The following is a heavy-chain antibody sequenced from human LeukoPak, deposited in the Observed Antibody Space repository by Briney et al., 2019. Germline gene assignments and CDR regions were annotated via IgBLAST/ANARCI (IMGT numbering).Heavy chain of an antibody. Sequence: ASVKVSCKASGYTFTGYYMHWVRQAPGQGLEWMGWINPNSGGTNYAQKFQGRVTMTRDTSISTAYMELSRLRSDDTAVYYCARDSLYSSGWYPFANPLCYYYYYYMDVWGKGTTVTASS. V-gene: IGHV1-2*02. J-gene: IGHJ6*03. CDR2: INPNSGGT. CDR1: GYTFTGYY. D-gene: IGHD6-19*01. CDR3: ARDSLYSSGWYPFANPLCYYYYYYMDV.